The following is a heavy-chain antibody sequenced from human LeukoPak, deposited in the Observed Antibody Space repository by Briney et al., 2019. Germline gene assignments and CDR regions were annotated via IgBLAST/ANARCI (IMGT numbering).Heavy chain of an antibody. Sequence: SQTLSLTCTVSGGSISSGGYYWSWIRQHPGKGLEWIGYIYYSGSTYYNPSLKSRVTISVDTSKNQFSLKLSSVTAADTAVYYCARSVIQIGSLGAFDIWGQGTMVTVSS. CDR3: ARSVIQIGSLGAFDI. D-gene: IGHD3-16*02. CDR1: GGSISSGGYY. J-gene: IGHJ3*02. CDR2: IYYSGST. V-gene: IGHV4-31*03.